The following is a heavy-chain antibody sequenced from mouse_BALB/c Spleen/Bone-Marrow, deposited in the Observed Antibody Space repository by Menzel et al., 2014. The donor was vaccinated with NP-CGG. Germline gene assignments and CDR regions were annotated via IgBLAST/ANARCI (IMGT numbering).Heavy chain of an antibody. CDR3: ARALGDGYYYAMDY. CDR2: IDPSDSET. V-gene: IGHV1-69*02. J-gene: IGHJ4*01. D-gene: IGHD2-3*01. Sequence: QVQLKESGVELVKPGAPVKLSCKASGYTFTSYWMNWVKQRPGRGLEWIGRIDPSDSETHYNQKFKDKATLTVDKSSSTAYIQLSSLTSEDSAVYYCARALGDGYYYAMDYWGQGTSVTVSS. CDR1: GYTFTSYW.